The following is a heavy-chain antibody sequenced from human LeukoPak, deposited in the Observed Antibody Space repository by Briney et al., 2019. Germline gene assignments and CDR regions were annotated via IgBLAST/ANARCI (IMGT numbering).Heavy chain of an antibody. D-gene: IGHD3-10*01. V-gene: IGHV4-39*07. J-gene: IGHJ6*02. CDR3: ARDYGSGSPSGMDV. CDR1: GGSISSTSYY. CDR2: IYYNGGT. Sequence: TSETLSLTCSVSGGSISSTSYYWGWIRQPPGKGLEWIGRIYYNGGTYYNPSLKSRVTISVDTSKNQFSLKLSSVTAADTAVYYCARDYGSGSPSGMDVWGQGTTVTVSS.